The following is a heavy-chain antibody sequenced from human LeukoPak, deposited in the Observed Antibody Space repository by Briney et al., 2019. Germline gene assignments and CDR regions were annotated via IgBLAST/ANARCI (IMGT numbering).Heavy chain of an antibody. V-gene: IGHV3-48*01. CDR3: ARGALYRSKAVPPPGFDY. D-gene: IGHD6-19*01. CDR1: GFTVSSYS. Sequence: GGSLRLSCAASGFTVSSYSMSWVRQAPGKGLEWVSYVSSSSSTIYYVDSVKGRFTISRDNAKKSLYLQMNSLRAEDTAVYYCARGALYRSKAVPPPGFDYWGQGTLVTVSS. CDR2: VSSSSSTI. J-gene: IGHJ4*02.